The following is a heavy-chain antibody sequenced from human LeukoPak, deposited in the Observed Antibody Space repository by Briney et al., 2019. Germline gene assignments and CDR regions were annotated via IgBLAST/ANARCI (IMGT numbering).Heavy chain of an antibody. Sequence: GGSLRLSCAASGFTFSSYSMNWVRQAPGKGLEWVSYISSSSSTIYYADSVKGRFTIPRDNAKNSLYLQMNSLRAEDTAVYYCARSPYGSGSYFDYWGQGTLVTVSS. CDR3: ARSPYGSGSYFDY. J-gene: IGHJ4*02. CDR1: GFTFSSYS. V-gene: IGHV3-48*01. CDR2: ISSSSSTI. D-gene: IGHD3-10*01.